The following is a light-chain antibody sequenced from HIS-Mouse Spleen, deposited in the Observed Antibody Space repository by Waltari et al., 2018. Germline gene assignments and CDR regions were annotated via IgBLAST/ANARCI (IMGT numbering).Light chain of an antibody. Sequence: SYVLTQPPSVSVAPGQTARITCGGNNIGSKSVHWYQQKQGQAPVLVVYDDRVRPSGIPGRFSGAHSGNTATLTISEVGAGDEADYYCQVWDSSSDHVVFGGGTKLTVL. J-gene: IGLJ2*01. V-gene: IGLV3-21*02. CDR1: NIGSKS. CDR3: QVWDSSSDHVV. CDR2: DDR.